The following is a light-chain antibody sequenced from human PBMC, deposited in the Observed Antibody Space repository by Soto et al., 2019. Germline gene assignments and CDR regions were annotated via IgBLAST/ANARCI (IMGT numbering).Light chain of an antibody. CDR3: QTWGSGIVV. Sequence: QAVVTQSPSASASLGASVKLTCTLSSGHSNYAIAWHQQQSEKGPRYLMKLNSDGSHSKGDGIPDRFSGSSSGAERYLTISSLLSEDEADYYCQTWGSGIVVFGGGTKVTVL. J-gene: IGLJ2*01. V-gene: IGLV4-69*01. CDR2: LNSDGSH. CDR1: SGHSNYA.